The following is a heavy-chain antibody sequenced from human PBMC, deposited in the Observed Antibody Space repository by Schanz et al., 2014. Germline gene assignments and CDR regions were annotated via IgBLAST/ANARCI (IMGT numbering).Heavy chain of an antibody. CDR3: ARGSCTASGCYDAFDL. V-gene: IGHV1-46*01. CDR1: GFTLTSHF. CDR2: INPIDGST. Sequence: QLVQSGAEVKKPGASVKVSCKASGFTLTSHFMHWLRQAPRQGLEWMGLINPIDGSTTYVWGFHGSRTMTRDTSTTTVYMDLSTLRSEDSAVYYCARGSCTASGCYDAFDLWGQGTLVTVSS. D-gene: IGHD2-2*01. J-gene: IGHJ3*01.